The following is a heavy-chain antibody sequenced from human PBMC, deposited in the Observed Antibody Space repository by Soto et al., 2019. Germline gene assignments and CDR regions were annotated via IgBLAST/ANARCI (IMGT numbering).Heavy chain of an antibody. CDR2: ISGSGGST. CDR1: GFTFSSYA. D-gene: IGHD1-1*01. V-gene: IGHV3-23*01. CDR3: AKGPRYNCRYWFDP. J-gene: IGHJ5*02. Sequence: GGSVRLSCAASGFTFSSYAMSWVRQAPGKGLEWVSAISGSGGSTYYADSVKGRFTISGDNSKNTLYLQMNSLRAEDTAVYYCAKGPRYNCRYWFDPWGQGTLVTVSS.